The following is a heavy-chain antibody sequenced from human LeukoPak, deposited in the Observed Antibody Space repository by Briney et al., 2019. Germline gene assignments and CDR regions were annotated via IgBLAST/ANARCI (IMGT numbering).Heavy chain of an antibody. Sequence: PGGSLRLSCEASGFTLSSHSLNWVRQAPGRGLEWVSYISVTTTTIYYADSVKGRFTISRDSAKNSLYLQMDSLRAEDTAVYYCARVQVRAAPYYYYYMDVWGKGTTVTVSS. D-gene: IGHD2-21*01. CDR1: GFTLSSHS. J-gene: IGHJ6*03. CDR3: ARVQVRAAPYYYYYMDV. V-gene: IGHV3-48*01. CDR2: ISVTTTTI.